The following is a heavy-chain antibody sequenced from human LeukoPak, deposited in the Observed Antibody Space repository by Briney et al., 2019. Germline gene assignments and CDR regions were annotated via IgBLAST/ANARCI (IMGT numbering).Heavy chain of an antibody. Sequence: ASVKVSCKASGGTFSSYAISWVRQAPGQGLEWMGRIIPIFGTANYAQKFQGGVTITTDESTSTAYMELSSLRSEDTAVYYCARGDYYDSSGYEFDYWGQGTLVTVSS. D-gene: IGHD3-22*01. CDR1: GGTFSSYA. CDR3: ARGDYYDSSGYEFDY. CDR2: IIPIFGTA. V-gene: IGHV1-69*05. J-gene: IGHJ4*02.